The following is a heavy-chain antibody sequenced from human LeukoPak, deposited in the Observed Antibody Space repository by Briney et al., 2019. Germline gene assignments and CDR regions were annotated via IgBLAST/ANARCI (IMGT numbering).Heavy chain of an antibody. CDR1: GYTFTGYY. J-gene: IGHJ4*02. CDR3: ARGRRIGYCSSTSCPYYFDY. V-gene: IGHV1-69*13. D-gene: IGHD2-2*01. CDR2: IIPIFGTA. Sequence: GASVKVSCKASGYTFTGYYMHWVRQAPGQGLEWMGWIIPIFGTANYAQKFQGRVTITADESTSTAYMELSSLRSEDTAVYYCARGRRIGYCSSTSCPYYFDYWGQGTLVTVSS.